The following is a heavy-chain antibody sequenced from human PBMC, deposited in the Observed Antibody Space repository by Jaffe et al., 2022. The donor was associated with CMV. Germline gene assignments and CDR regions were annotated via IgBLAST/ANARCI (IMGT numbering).Heavy chain of an antibody. Sequence: EEQLLESGGDLVLPGGSLRLSCAASGFTFSNYAMGWVRQAPGKGLNWVSTLSGSGGNIYYADSVKGRFTISRDNSKNTLFLQLNSLRAEDTAIYYCAKDISDTALVFDCWGQGTLVTVSS. CDR1: GFTFSNYA. CDR3: AKDISDTALVFDC. D-gene: IGHD5-18*01. J-gene: IGHJ4*02. V-gene: IGHV3-23*01. CDR2: LSGSGGNI.